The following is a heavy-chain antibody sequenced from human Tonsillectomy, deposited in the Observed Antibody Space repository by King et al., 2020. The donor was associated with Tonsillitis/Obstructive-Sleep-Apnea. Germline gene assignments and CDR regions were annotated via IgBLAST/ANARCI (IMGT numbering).Heavy chain of an antibody. V-gene: IGHV3-11*05. CDR2: ISSSSSYT. Sequence: VQLVESGGGLVKPGGSLRLSFAASGFTFSDYYMSWIRQAPGKGLEWVSYISSSSSYTNYADSVKGRFTISRDNAKNSLYLQMNSLRAEDTAVYYCARVSAIQYYFDYWGQGTLVTVSS. D-gene: IGHD2-2*01. CDR1: GFTFSDYY. J-gene: IGHJ4*02. CDR3: ARVSAIQYYFDY.